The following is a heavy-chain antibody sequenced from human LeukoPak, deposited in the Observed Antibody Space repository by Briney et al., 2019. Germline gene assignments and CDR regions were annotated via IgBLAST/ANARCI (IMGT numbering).Heavy chain of an antibody. CDR2: FFISGYT. J-gene: IGHJ4*02. CDR3: AREGYDSSGYYKTDY. V-gene: IGHV4-4*07. CDR1: GGSISNYY. D-gene: IGHD3-22*01. Sequence: SETLSLTCTVSGGSISNYYWSWIRQPAGKGLEWIGRFFISGYTSYNPSLKSRVTMSLDTSKNQFSLKLNSVTAADTAVYFCAREGYDSSGYYKTDYWGQGTLVTVSS.